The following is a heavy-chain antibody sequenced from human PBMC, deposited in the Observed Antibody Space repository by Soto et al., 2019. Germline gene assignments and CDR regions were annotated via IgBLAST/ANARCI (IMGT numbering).Heavy chain of an antibody. V-gene: IGHV1-46*01. D-gene: IGHD2-15*01. J-gene: IGHJ3*02. Sequence: ASVKVSCKASGYTFTSYYMHWVRQSPGQGLEWMGIINPSGGSTSYAQKFQGRVTMTRDTSTSTVYMELSSLRSEDTAVYYCARGRTNHYSQDAFDIWGQGTMVTVSS. CDR3: ARGRTNHYSQDAFDI. CDR2: INPSGGST. CDR1: GYTFTSYY.